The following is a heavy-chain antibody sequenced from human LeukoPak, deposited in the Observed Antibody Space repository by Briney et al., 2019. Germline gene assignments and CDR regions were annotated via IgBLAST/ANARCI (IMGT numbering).Heavy chain of an antibody. CDR3: ARWLELMRNFDW. CDR2: IKQDGSEK. J-gene: IGHJ4*02. V-gene: IGHV3-7*01. D-gene: IGHD5-24*01. Sequence: GGSLRLSCVGSGFTFSDYWMSWVRQAPGKGLEWVANIKQDGSEKDYVDALKGRFTISRDNAENSLYLQMNSLRAEDTAVYYCARWLELMRNFDWWGQGTLVTVSS. CDR1: GFTFSDYW.